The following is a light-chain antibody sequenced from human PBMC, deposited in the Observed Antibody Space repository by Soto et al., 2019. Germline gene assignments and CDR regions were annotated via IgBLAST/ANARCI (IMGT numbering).Light chain of an antibody. CDR2: GAS. J-gene: IGKJ5*01. CDR3: QQYNNWHPIT. V-gene: IGKV3-15*01. CDR1: QSVSSN. Sequence: EIVMTQSPATLSVSPGERATLSCRASQSVSSNLVWYQQKPGQAPRLLIYGASTRATGIPARFSGSGSGTEFTLTISSLQSEDFAVYYCQQYNNWHPITFGQGTRLEIK.